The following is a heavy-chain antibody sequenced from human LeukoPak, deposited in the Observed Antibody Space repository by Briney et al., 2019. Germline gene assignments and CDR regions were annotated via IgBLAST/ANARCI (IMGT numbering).Heavy chain of an antibody. CDR3: ARRVAVARRDAFDI. D-gene: IGHD6-19*01. CDR1: GYTFTSYG. J-gene: IGHJ3*02. Sequence: GASVKVSFKASGYTFTSYGISWVRQAPGQGLEWMGWISSYNGNTNYAQKLQGRVTMSTDTYTGTAYMELRSLRSDDTAVYYCARRVAVARRDAFDIWGQGTMVTVSS. V-gene: IGHV1-18*01. CDR2: ISSYNGNT.